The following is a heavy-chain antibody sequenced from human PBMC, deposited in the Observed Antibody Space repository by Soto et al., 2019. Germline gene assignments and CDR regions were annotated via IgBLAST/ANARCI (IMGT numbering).Heavy chain of an antibody. V-gene: IGHV4-59*01. Sequence: SETLSLTCTVSGGSISSYYWSWIRQPPGKGLEWIGYIYYSGSTNYNPSLKSRVTISVDTSKNQFSLKLSSVTAADTAVYYCARGDIAAADKFDPWGQGTLVTVS. CDR2: IYYSGST. D-gene: IGHD6-13*01. J-gene: IGHJ5*02. CDR3: ARGDIAAADKFDP. CDR1: GGSISSYY.